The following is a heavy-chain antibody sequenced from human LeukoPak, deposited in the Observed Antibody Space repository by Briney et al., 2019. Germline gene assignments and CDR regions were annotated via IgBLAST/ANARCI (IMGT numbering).Heavy chain of an antibody. CDR1: GDSINSLDL. V-gene: IGHV4-4*02. Sequence: SGTLSLTCTVSGDSINSLDLWSWVRQPPGKGLEWMEEMYLSGTTHSNPSVKSRVTISIDKSKNQFFLNLSSVTAADTAVYYCAGLVGRYSSGLYYYYLDYWGQGTLVTVSS. D-gene: IGHD3-22*01. J-gene: IGHJ4*02. CDR2: MYLSGTT. CDR3: AGLVGRYSSGLYYYYLDY.